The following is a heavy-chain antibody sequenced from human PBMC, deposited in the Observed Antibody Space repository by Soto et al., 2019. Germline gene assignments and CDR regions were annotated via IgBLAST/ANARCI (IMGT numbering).Heavy chain of an antibody. CDR2: INAGNGNT. D-gene: IGHD1-26*01. Sequence: ASVKVSCKASGYTFTSYAMHWVRQAPGQRLEWMGWINAGNGNTKYSQKFQGRVTITRDTSASTAYMELSSLRSEDTAVYYCARANGGSYLGGLFDYWGKGTLVTVSS. V-gene: IGHV1-3*01. J-gene: IGHJ4*02. CDR3: ARANGGSYLGGLFDY. CDR1: GYTFTSYA.